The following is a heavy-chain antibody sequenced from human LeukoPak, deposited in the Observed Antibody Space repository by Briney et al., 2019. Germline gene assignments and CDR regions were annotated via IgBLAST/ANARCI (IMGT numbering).Heavy chain of an antibody. J-gene: IGHJ4*02. CDR2: IWNEGTNK. Sequence: PGRSLRLSYAASGFSFSNYGMHWVRQAPGKGLEWVALIWNEGTNKYYADSVKGRFTISRDNSKNTLYLQMNSLRTEDTAVYYCVGDTPPGGDFFFNYWGQGALVAVSS. CDR3: VGDTPPGGDFFFNY. V-gene: IGHV3-33*01. D-gene: IGHD3-16*01. CDR1: GFSFSNYG.